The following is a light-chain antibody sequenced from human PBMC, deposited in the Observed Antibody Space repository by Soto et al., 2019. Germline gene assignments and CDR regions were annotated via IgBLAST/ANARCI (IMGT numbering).Light chain of an antibody. CDR1: QSLSYW. Sequence: DIQMTQSPSTLSASVGDTVTITCRASQSLSYWLAWYQQKPGQAPKLLIQKASTLESGVPSRFSGSGSGTEFTLTISSLQPDDFATFYCQQYDRFPYTFGQGTKLEIK. CDR3: QQYDRFPYT. V-gene: IGKV1-5*03. J-gene: IGKJ2*01. CDR2: KAS.